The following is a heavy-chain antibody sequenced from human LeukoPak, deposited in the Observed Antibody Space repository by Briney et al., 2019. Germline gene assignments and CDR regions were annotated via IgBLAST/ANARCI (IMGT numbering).Heavy chain of an antibody. V-gene: IGHV4-38-2*02. Sequence: SETLSLTCTVSGDSISSSYYWAWIRQPPGKGLEWIGEINHSGSTNYNPSLKSRVTISADTSKNQFSLKLSSVTAADTAVYYCARIREDNSGYYYIDYWGQGTLVTVSS. CDR2: INHSGST. D-gene: IGHD3-22*01. CDR3: ARIREDNSGYYYIDY. CDR1: GDSISSSYY. J-gene: IGHJ4*02.